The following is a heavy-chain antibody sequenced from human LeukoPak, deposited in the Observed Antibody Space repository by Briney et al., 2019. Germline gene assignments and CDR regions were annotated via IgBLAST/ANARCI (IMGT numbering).Heavy chain of an antibody. CDR2: IKSDGSST. CDR1: GFTFSSYA. J-gene: IGHJ3*02. CDR3: TRETSNAFDI. V-gene: IGHV3-74*01. Sequence: GGSLRLSCAASGFTFSSYAMSWVRQAPGKGLEWVSCIKSDGSSTIYADSVKGRFTISRDNAKNTLYLQMNSLRGEDTAVYYCTRETSNAFDIWGQGTMVTVSS.